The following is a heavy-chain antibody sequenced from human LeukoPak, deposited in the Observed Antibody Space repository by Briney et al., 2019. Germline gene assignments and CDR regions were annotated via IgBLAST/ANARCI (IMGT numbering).Heavy chain of an antibody. J-gene: IGHJ4*02. CDR1: GYSFTSYW. CDR2: IYPGDSDT. Sequence: GESLKISCESSGYSFTSYWIGWVRQMPGKGLEWMGIIYPGDSDTRYSPSFQGQVTISVDKSISTAYLQWSSLKASDSAIYYCARRYCSSSGCYYFDYWGQGTLVTVSS. D-gene: IGHD2-2*01. V-gene: IGHV5-51*01. CDR3: ARRYCSSSGCYYFDY.